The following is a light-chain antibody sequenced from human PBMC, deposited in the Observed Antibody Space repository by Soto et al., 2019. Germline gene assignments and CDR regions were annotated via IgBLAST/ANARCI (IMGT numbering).Light chain of an antibody. Sequence: DIQMTQSPSPLSASVGDRVTITCRASQSISSYLNWYQQKPGKAPKLLIYAASSLQSGVTSRFSGSGSGTDFTLTISSLQPEDFATYYCQQSYSTVWTFGQGTKVDIK. V-gene: IGKV1-39*01. J-gene: IGKJ1*01. CDR3: QQSYSTVWT. CDR2: AAS. CDR1: QSISSY.